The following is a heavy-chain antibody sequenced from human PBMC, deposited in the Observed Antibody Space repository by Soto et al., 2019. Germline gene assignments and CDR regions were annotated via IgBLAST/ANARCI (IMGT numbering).Heavy chain of an antibody. CDR3: AKYEGRALDY. CDR1: GFTISMSD. V-gene: IGHV3-23*01. Sequence: EVQLLESGGGSVQPGGALRLSCAASGFTISMSDMGWVRQAPGKGLEWVSTSGSGGSCHYADSVKGRFSISRDNSNSIMYLQMNSLRTEDTAFYYCAKYEGRALDYWGQGTLVSVSP. D-gene: IGHD3-3*01. J-gene: IGHJ4*02. CDR2: TSGSGGSC.